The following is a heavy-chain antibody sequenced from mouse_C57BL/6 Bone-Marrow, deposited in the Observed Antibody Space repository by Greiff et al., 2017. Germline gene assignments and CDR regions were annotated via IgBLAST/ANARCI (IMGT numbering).Heavy chain of an antibody. J-gene: IGHJ3*01. CDR3: TRSLYYDYDLFAY. D-gene: IGHD2-4*01. V-gene: IGHV1-15*01. CDR2: IDPETGGT. Sequence: LVESGAELVRPGASVTLSCKASGYTFTDYEMHWVKQTPVHGLEWIGAIDPETGGTAYNQKFKGKAILTADKSSSTAYMELRSLTSEDSAVYYCTRSLYYDYDLFAYWGQGTLVTVSA. CDR1: GYTFTDYE.